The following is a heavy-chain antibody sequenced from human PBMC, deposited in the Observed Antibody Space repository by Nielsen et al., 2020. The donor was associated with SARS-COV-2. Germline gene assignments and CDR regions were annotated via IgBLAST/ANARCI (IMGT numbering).Heavy chain of an antibody. CDR3: ARDLARKYYYYGMDV. D-gene: IGHD1-14*01. Sequence: EGSLRLSCAASGFTFSSYSMNWVRQAPGKGLEWVSSISSSSSYIYYADSVKGRFTISRDNAKNSLYLQMNSLRAEDTAVYYCARDLARKYYYYGMDVWGQGTTVTVSS. V-gene: IGHV3-21*01. CDR1: GFTFSSYS. CDR2: ISSSSSYI. J-gene: IGHJ6*02.